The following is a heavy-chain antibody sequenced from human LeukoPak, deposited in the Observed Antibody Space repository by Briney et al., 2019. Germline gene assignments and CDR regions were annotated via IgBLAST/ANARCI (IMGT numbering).Heavy chain of an antibody. CDR3: AKVLKGRITIFWGIDY. CDR2: IRYDGSNK. CDR1: GFTFSSYG. J-gene: IGHJ4*02. V-gene: IGHV3-30*02. Sequence: HPGGSLRLSCAASGFTFSSYGMHWVRQAPGKGLEWVAFIRYDGSNKYYADSVKGRFTISRDNSKNTLYLQMNSLRAEDTAVYYCAKVLKGRITIFWGIDYWGQGTLVTVSS. D-gene: IGHD3-9*01.